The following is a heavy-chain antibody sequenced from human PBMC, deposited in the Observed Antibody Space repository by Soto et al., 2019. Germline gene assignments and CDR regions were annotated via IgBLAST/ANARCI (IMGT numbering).Heavy chain of an antibody. Sequence: QVQLQESGPGLVKPSETLSLTCTVSGGSISSYYWSWIRQPPGKGLEWIGYIYYSGSTNFNPSLKSRVTISVDTSKNRFSLKLSSVTAADTAVYYCARRWGGALDFWGQGTLVTVSS. CDR1: GGSISSYY. CDR2: IYYSGST. V-gene: IGHV4-59*08. D-gene: IGHD3-16*01. J-gene: IGHJ4*02. CDR3: ARRWGGALDF.